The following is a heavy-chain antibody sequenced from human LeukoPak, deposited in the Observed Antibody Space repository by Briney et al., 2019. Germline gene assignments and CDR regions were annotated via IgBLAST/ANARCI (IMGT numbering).Heavy chain of an antibody. CDR3: ARDKYGSGSYSGSAFDY. D-gene: IGHD3-10*01. CDR2: ISAYNGNT. V-gene: IGHV1-18*01. Sequence: ASVKVPCKASGYTFTSYGISWVRQAPGQGLEWMGWISAYNGNTNYAQKLQGRVTMTTDTSTSTAYMEPRSLRSDDTAVYYCARDKYGSGSYSGSAFDYWGQGTLVTVSS. CDR1: GYTFTSYG. J-gene: IGHJ4*02.